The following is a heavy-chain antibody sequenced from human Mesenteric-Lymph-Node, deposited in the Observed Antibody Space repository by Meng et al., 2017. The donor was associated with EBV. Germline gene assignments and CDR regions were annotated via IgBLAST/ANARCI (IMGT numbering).Heavy chain of an antibody. Sequence: QVRLGQSGSEVKKPGASVKVSCKAFGYTFASYGISWVRQASGQGLEWMGWISVFNGDTNYAQNFQGRLTLTTDTSTATAYMELRSLRPDDTAVYYCARWYSSTWYGGTDYWGQGTLVTVSS. CDR2: ISVFNGDT. D-gene: IGHD6-13*01. CDR3: ARWYSSTWYGGTDY. J-gene: IGHJ4*02. CDR1: GYTFASYG. V-gene: IGHV1-18*01.